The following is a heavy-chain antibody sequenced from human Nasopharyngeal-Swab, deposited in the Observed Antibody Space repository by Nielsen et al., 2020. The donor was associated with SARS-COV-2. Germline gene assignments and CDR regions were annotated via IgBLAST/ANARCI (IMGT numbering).Heavy chain of an antibody. CDR1: GAFISGHH. V-gene: IGHV4-59*11. J-gene: IGHJ4*02. CDR3: AREEYYYDSSGNYYRAFDN. D-gene: IGHD3-22*01. CDR2: VSYSGIT. Sequence: SETLSLTCTVSGAFISGHHWSWIRQPPGKGLEWIGYVSYSGITTYNPSLTSRVTISADSSKNQFSLELGSVTVADTAVYYCAREEYYYDSSGNYYRAFDNWGQGTLVSVSS.